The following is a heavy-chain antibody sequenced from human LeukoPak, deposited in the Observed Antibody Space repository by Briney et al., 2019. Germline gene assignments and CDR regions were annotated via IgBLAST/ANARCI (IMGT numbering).Heavy chain of an antibody. D-gene: IGHD3-10*01. V-gene: IGHV3-72*01. CDR2: TKNRANSYTT. J-gene: IGHJ4*02. Sequence: PGGSLRLSCATSGFTFNDHYLAWVRRAPGKGLEWVGRTKNRANSYTTEYAASVEGRFTISRDDSKKSLRLQMNSLKTGDTAIYYCVASIISPSNYWGLGTLVTVSS. CDR3: VASIISPSNY. CDR1: GFTFNDHY.